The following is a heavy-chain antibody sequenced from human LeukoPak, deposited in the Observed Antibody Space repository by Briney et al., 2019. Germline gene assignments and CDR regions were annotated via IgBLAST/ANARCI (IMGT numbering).Heavy chain of an antibody. CDR3: ARVLYPHRAIDY. CDR2: IYYSGTT. D-gene: IGHD1-14*01. J-gene: IGHJ4*02. V-gene: IGHV4-31*03. CDR1: GGSISSGGYY. Sequence: SETLSLTCIVSGGSISSGGYYWSWIRQHPGKGLEWIGYIYYSGTTYYNPSLQSRVTISVDTSKNQFCLKLSSVTAADTAVYYCARVLYPHRAIDYWGQGALVTVSS.